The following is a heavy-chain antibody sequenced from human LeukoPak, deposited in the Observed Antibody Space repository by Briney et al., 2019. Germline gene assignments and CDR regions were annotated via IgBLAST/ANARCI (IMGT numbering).Heavy chain of an antibody. D-gene: IGHD6-19*01. CDR1: GGSFSGYY. CDR2: INHSGST. CDR3: ARALSGCGPLGFDY. V-gene: IGHV4-34*01. Sequence: PSETLSLTCTVDGGSFSGYYWSWIRQPPGKGLEWIGEINHSGSTNYNPSLKSRVTISVDTSKNQFSLKLSSVTAADTAVYYCARALSGCGPLGFDYWGQGTLVTVSS. J-gene: IGHJ4*02.